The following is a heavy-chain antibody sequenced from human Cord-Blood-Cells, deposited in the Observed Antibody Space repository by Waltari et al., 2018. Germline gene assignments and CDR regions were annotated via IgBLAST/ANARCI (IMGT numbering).Heavy chain of an antibody. Sequence: QVQLQQWGAGLLKPSETLSLTCAVYGGSFSGYYWSWIRQVPGQGLEWIGEINHSGSTNYNPPRKSRVTISVDASKNQFSLKLGSVTAADTAVYYCARGRIRNIVHHWCDPWGQGTLVTVSS. CDR1: GGSFSGYY. CDR2: INHSGST. V-gene: IGHV4-34*01. CDR3: ARGRIRNIVHHWCDP. J-gene: IGHJ5*02. D-gene: IGHD2-21*01.